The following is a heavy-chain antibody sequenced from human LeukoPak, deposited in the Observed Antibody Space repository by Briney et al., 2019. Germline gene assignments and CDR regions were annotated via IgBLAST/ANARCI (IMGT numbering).Heavy chain of an antibody. V-gene: IGHV4-4*09. J-gene: IGHJ4*02. Sequence: PSETLSLTCAVSGGSMSSYYWSWIRQPPGKGLESIGHIYSRGTTNYNPSLQSRVTISLDTSKNQFSLKLRSVTAADTAVYYCASPRSGYRYTFDYWGQGALVTVSS. CDR3: ASPRSGYRYTFDY. CDR2: IYSRGTT. D-gene: IGHD3-22*01. CDR1: GGSMSSYY.